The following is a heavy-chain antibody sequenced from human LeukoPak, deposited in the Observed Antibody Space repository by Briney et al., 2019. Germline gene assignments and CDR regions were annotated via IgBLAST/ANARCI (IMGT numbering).Heavy chain of an antibody. CDR3: ARELLWFEELYYYYYYGMDV. J-gene: IGHJ6*02. V-gene: IGHV1-18*01. Sequence: GASVKVSCKASGYTFTSCGISWVRQAAGQGLEWMGWISAYNGHTNYAQKLQGRVTMTTDTSTSTAYMELRSLRSDDTAVYYCARELLWFEELYYYYYYGMDVWGQGTTVTVSS. CDR2: ISAYNGHT. D-gene: IGHD3-10*01. CDR1: GYTFTSCG.